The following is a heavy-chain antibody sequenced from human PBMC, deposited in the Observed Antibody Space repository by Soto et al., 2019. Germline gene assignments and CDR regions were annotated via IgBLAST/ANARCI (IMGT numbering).Heavy chain of an antibody. CDR1: GFIVSSNF. CDR3: AADPRPQLVPIDY. Sequence: GGSLRLSCAASGFIVSSNFMSWVRQAPGKGLEWVSIIYSDGTTHHADSVRGRFTISRDNSNNTLYLQMNSLRAEDTAVYYCAADPRPQLVPIDYWGQGTLVTVSS. V-gene: IGHV3-66*01. D-gene: IGHD6-6*01. J-gene: IGHJ4*02. CDR2: IYSDGTT.